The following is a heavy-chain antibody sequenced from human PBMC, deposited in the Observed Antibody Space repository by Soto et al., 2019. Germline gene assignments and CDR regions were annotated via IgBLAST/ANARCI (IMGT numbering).Heavy chain of an antibody. CDR1: GFTFSMFA. CDR3: AKERNFWSGTAGFDS. J-gene: IGHJ5*01. Sequence: GGSLRLSCVGSGFTFSMFAMSWVRQTPGKGLEWISSISGSGGSTYYADSVKGRFTVSRDNSKTTVFLQMNSLRTEDTAVYFCAKERNFWSGTAGFDSWGQGSPVTVSS. CDR2: ISGSGGST. D-gene: IGHD3-3*01. V-gene: IGHV3-23*01.